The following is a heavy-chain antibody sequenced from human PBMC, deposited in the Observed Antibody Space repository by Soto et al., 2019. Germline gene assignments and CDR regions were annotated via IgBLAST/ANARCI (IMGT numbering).Heavy chain of an antibody. CDR3: ARSLYRGLDYYYYGMDV. D-gene: IGHD3-10*01. CDR2: IYPGDSDT. CDR1: GYSFTSYW. J-gene: IGHJ6*02. V-gene: IGHV5-51*01. Sequence: HGESLKISCKGSGYSFTSYWIGWVRQMPGKGLEWMGIIYPGDSDTRYSPSFQGQVTISADKSISTAYLQWSSLKASDTAMYYCARSLYRGLDYYYYGMDVWGQGTTVTVSS.